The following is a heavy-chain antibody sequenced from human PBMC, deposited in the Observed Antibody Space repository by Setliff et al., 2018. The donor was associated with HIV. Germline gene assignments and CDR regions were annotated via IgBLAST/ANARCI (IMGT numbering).Heavy chain of an antibody. Sequence: GGSLRLSCATSGFTFSSHVMGWVRQAPGKGLEWVSVITQGGDSAYYADSVQGRFTISKDHSKNTLYLQMNSLRAEDTAMYYCAKLLFFAFHTWGQGTKVTVSS. V-gene: IGHV3-23*01. CDR1: GFTFSSHV. J-gene: IGHJ3*02. CDR3: AKLLFFAFHT. CDR2: ITQGGDSA. D-gene: IGHD3-3*01.